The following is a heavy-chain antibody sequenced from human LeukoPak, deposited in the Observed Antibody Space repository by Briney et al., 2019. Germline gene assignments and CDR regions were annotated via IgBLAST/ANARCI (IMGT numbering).Heavy chain of an antibody. Sequence: GGSLRLSCAASGFTFDDYAMHWVRQAPGKGLEWVSGISWNSGSIGYADSVKGRFTISRDNAKNSLYLQMNSLRAEDTALYYCAKDMSGKPRRPGFDYWGQGTLVTVSS. CDR2: ISWNSGSI. D-gene: IGHD3-10*01. CDR1: GFTFDDYA. CDR3: AKDMSGKPRRPGFDY. J-gene: IGHJ4*02. V-gene: IGHV3-9*01.